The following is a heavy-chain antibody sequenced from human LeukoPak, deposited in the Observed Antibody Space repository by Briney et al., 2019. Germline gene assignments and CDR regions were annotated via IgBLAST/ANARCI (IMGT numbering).Heavy chain of an antibody. J-gene: IGHJ6*03. V-gene: IGHV4-61*02. CDR3: AREYSNYFYYYYMDV. CDR1: GGSISSGGYY. Sequence: SQTLSLTCTVSGGSISSGGYYWSWIRQPAGKGLEWIGRIYTSGSTNYNPSLKSRVTISVDTSKNQFSLKLSSVTAADTAVYYCAREYSNYFYYYYMDVWGKGTTVTVSS. D-gene: IGHD4-11*01. CDR2: IYTSGST.